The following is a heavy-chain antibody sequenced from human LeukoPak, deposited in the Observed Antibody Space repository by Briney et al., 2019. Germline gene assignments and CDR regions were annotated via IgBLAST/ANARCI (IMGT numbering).Heavy chain of an antibody. J-gene: IGHJ3*02. CDR3: ARETRLHSGSYSNDAFDI. V-gene: IGHV4-59*01. CDR1: SGSISSYY. CDR2: ISYSGST. Sequence: PSETLSLTCTVSSGSISSYYWSWIRQPPGKGLEWIGYISYSGSTDYNPSLKSRVTISLDTSKNQFSLRLSSVTAADTAVYYCARETRLHSGSYSNDAFDIWGQGTMVTVSS. D-gene: IGHD1-26*01.